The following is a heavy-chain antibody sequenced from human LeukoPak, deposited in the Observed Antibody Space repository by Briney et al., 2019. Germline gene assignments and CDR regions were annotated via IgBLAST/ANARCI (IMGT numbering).Heavy chain of an antibody. V-gene: IGHV4-38-2*01. CDR1: GYSISSGYY. J-gene: IGHJ4*02. CDR3: ARQYCSGGSCHIGY. D-gene: IGHD2-15*01. Sequence: SSETLSLTCAVSGYSISSGYYWGWIRQPPGKGLEWIGSIYHSGSTYYNPSLKSRVTISVDTSKNQFSLKLSSVTAADTAVYYCARQYCSGGSCHIGYWGQGTLVTVSS. CDR2: IYHSGST.